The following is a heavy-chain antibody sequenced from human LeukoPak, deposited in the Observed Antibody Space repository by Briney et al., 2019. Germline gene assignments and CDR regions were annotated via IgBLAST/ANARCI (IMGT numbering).Heavy chain of an antibody. CDR1: GYTFTGYY. V-gene: IGHV1-2*02. D-gene: IGHD5-24*01. CDR2: INPNSGGT. Sequence: GASVKVSCKASGYTFTGYYMHWVRQAPGQGLEWMGWINPNSGGTNYAQKFQGRVTMTRDTPISTAYMELSRLRSDDTAVYYCARVGLEMATIYGYYYYGMDVWGQGTTVTVSS. J-gene: IGHJ6*02. CDR3: ARVGLEMATIYGYYYYGMDV.